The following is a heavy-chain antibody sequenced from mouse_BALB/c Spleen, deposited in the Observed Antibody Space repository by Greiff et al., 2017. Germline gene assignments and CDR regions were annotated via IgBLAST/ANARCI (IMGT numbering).Heavy chain of an antibody. CDR1: GFSLTSYG. Sequence: QVQLKESGPGLVQPSQSLSITCTVSGFSLTSYGVHWVRQSPGKGLEWLGVIWSGGSTDYNADFISRLSISKDNSKSQVFFKMNSLQADDTAIYYCARNSGNYLFYAMDYWGQGTSVTVSS. D-gene: IGHD2-1*01. J-gene: IGHJ4*01. V-gene: IGHV2-4-1*01. CDR3: ARNSGNYLFYAMDY. CDR2: IWSGGST.